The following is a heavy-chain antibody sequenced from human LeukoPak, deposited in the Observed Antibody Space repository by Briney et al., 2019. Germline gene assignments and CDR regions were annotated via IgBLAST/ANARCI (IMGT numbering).Heavy chain of an antibody. Sequence: PSETLSLTCTVSGGSISSYYWSWIRQPPGKGLEWIGYIYYSGSTNYNPSLKSRVTMSVDTSKNQFSLKLSSVTAADTAVYYCAREAVANSFGYWGQGTLVTVSS. CDR1: GGSISSYY. V-gene: IGHV4-59*12. J-gene: IGHJ4*02. CDR3: AREAVANSFGY. D-gene: IGHD6-19*01. CDR2: IYYSGST.